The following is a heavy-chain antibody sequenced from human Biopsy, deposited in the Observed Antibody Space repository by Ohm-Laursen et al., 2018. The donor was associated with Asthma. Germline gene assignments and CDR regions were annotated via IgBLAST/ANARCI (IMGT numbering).Heavy chain of an antibody. V-gene: IGHV4-39*01. CDR1: GGSITSSSYY. J-gene: IGHJ4*02. Sequence: PSDTLSLTCIVSGGSITSSSYYWGWIRQPPGKGMEWIGSMYHSGSPYYHPSLKSRATISVDTSKNQLSLKMSSVTAADTAVYFCVRHQYSSSWSTFDYWGQGALVTVSS. CDR2: MYHSGSP. CDR3: VRHQYSSSWSTFDY. D-gene: IGHD3-22*01.